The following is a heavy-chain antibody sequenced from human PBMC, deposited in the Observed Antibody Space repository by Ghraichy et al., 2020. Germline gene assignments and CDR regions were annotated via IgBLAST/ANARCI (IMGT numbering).Heavy chain of an antibody. CDR1: GFTFSSYA. Sequence: GESLNISCAASGFTFSSYAMSWVRQAPGKGLEWVSAISVSGGSTYYADSVKGRFTISRDNSKNTLYLQMNSLRAEDTAVYYCAKDLPYYYDSSGYYRVFDYWGQGTLVTVSS. CDR2: ISVSGGST. V-gene: IGHV3-23*01. CDR3: AKDLPYYYDSSGYYRVFDY. D-gene: IGHD3-22*01. J-gene: IGHJ4*02.